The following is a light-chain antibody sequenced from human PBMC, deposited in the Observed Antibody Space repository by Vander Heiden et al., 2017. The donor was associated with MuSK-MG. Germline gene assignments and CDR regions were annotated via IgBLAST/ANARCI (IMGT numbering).Light chain of an antibody. CDR2: DAY. J-gene: IGLJ2*01. Sequence: QSALTQPASVSGSPGQSITISCTGTSSDIGAYNYGSWYQQHPGKAPKILIDDAYGRPSGVSNRFSGSKSGNTASLTISGLQAEDEADYYCSSYTSTSTLVVFGGGTKLTGL. CDR3: SSYTSTSTLVV. V-gene: IGLV2-14*03. CDR1: SSDIGAYNY.